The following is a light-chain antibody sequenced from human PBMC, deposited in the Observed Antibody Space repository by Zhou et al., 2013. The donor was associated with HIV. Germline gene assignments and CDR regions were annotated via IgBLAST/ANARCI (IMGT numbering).Light chain of an antibody. J-gene: IGKJ1*01. V-gene: IGKV3-20*01. CDR1: QTVSSSS. CDR2: EAS. CDR3: QKPGT. Sequence: EIVLTQSPGTLSLSPGERATLSCRASQTVSSSSLAWYQQKPGQAPRLLIYEASNRATGVPARFSGNGSGTDFTLTISSLEPEDFAVYYCQKPGTFGQGTKVEIK.